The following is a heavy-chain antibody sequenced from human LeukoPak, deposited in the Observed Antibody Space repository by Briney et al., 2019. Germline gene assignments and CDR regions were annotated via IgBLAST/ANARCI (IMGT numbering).Heavy chain of an antibody. D-gene: IGHD5-24*01. CDR2: IYYSGST. J-gene: IGHJ4*02. Sequence: PSETLSLTCAVYGGSFSGYYWSWIRQPPGKGLEWIGYIYYSGSTNYNPSLKSRVTISVDTSKNQFSLKLSSVTAADTAVYYCARHRDGYNWFFDYWGQGTLVTVSS. CDR3: ARHRDGYNWFFDY. V-gene: IGHV4-59*08. CDR1: GGSFSGYY.